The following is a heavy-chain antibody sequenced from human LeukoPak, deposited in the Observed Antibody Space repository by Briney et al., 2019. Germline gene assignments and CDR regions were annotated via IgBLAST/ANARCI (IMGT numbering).Heavy chain of an antibody. V-gene: IGHV3-33*01. Sequence: GGSLRLSCAASGFSFSAYGVHWVRQAPGKGLEWVAVIWYDGSSKDYADSVKGRFTLSRDNSKNTLYLQMNSLTVEDTAVYSRARPQSSRLIDYWGQGTLVTVSS. D-gene: IGHD6-13*01. CDR3: ARPQSSRLIDY. CDR2: IWYDGSSK. CDR1: GFSFSAYG. J-gene: IGHJ4*02.